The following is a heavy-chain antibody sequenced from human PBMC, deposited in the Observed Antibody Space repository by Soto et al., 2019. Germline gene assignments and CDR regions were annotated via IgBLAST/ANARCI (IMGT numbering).Heavy chain of an antibody. Sequence: AAVKVSCKASGYTFTSCAIPCVRQAPGRMLEWMVWINAGNGNTKYSQKFQGRVTITRDTSASTAYMELSSLRSEDTAGYYCARVVGRLFAFDIWGQGTMVTVSS. V-gene: IGHV1-3*01. CDR1: GYTFTSCA. CDR3: ARVVGRLFAFDI. CDR2: INAGNGNT. D-gene: IGHD1-26*01. J-gene: IGHJ3*02.